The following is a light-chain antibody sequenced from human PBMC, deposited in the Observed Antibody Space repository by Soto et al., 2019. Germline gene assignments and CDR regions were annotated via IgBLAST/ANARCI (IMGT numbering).Light chain of an antibody. CDR2: DAS. CDR1: QDISNY. Sequence: DIQMTQSPSSLSASIGDRVTISCQASQDISNYLNWYQQKPGKAPKLPIFDASNLETGVPSRFSGSGSGTDFTFTISSLQPEDIATYYCQQFDNLPITFGQGTRLDVK. CDR3: QQFDNLPIT. J-gene: IGKJ5*01. V-gene: IGKV1-33*01.